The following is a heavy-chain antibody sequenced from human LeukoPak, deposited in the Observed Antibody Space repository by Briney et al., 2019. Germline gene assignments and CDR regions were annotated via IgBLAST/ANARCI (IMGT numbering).Heavy chain of an antibody. J-gene: IGHJ4*02. Sequence: GGSLRLSCAASGFTFSSYSMNWVRQAPGKGLEWGSSISSSSSYIYYADSVKGRFTISRDNAKNSLYLQMNSLRAEDTAVYYCARDGYSGYEDFDYWGQGTLVTVSS. CDR3: ARDGYSGYEDFDY. D-gene: IGHD5-12*01. V-gene: IGHV3-21*01. CDR1: GFTFSSYS. CDR2: ISSSSSYI.